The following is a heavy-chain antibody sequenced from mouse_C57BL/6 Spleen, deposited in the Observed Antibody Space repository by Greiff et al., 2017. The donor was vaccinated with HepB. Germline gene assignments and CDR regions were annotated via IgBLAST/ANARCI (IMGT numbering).Heavy chain of an antibody. CDR1: GYTFTSYT. CDR3: APYDGYSPYYFDY. V-gene: IGHV1-4*01. Sequence: VQLQQSGAELARPGASVKMSCKASGYTFTSYTMHWVKQRPGQGLEWIGYINPSSGYTKYNQKFKDKATLTADKSSSPAYMQLISLTSEDSAVYYCAPYDGYSPYYFDYRGPGTTLTVSS. CDR2: INPSSGYT. D-gene: IGHD2-3*01. J-gene: IGHJ2*01.